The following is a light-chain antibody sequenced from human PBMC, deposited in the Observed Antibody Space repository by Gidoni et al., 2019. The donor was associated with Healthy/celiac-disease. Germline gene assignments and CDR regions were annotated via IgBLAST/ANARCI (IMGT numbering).Light chain of an antibody. Sequence: AIQLTQSPSSLSASVGDRVTITCRASQGISSVLAWYQQKPGKAPKLLIYDASSLESGVPSRFSGSRSGTDFTLTISSLQPKEFATYYCRQFISYPLTSGGGTKVEIK. J-gene: IGKJ4*01. V-gene: IGKV1-13*02. CDR3: RQFISYPLT. CDR2: DAS. CDR1: QGISSV.